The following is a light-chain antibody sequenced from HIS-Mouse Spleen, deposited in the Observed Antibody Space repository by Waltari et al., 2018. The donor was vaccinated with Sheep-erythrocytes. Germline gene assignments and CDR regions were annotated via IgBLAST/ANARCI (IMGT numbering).Light chain of an antibody. CDR2: QDT. CDR1: KLGEKY. V-gene: IGLV3-1*01. Sequence: SSELTQPPSVSVSPGQTASITCSGDKLGEKYACWYQQKPGQSPVLVNYQDTKRPSGIPERFSGSNSGNTATLTISGTQAMDEADYYCQAWDSSIVVFGGGTKLTVL. J-gene: IGLJ2*01. CDR3: QAWDSSIVV.